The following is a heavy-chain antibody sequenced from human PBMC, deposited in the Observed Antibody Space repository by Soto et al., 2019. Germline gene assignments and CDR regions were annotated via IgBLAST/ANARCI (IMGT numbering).Heavy chain of an antibody. CDR3: ARRHSSSSAFDP. D-gene: IGHD6-13*01. V-gene: IGHV5-10-1*01. J-gene: IGHJ5*02. Sequence: GDSLKISCKGSGYSFTSYWINWVRQMPGKGLEWMGRIDPSDSYTNYSPSFQGHVTISADKSISTAYLQWSSLKASDTAMYYCARRHSSSSAFDPWGQGTLVTVSS. CDR2: IDPSDSYT. CDR1: GYSFTSYW.